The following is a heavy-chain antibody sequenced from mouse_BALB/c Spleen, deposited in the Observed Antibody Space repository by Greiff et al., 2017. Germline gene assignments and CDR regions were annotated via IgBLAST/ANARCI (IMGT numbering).Heavy chain of an antibody. J-gene: IGHJ1*01. V-gene: IGHV7-3*02. CDR1: GFTFTDYY. CDR3: ARVSTMITWYFDV. Sequence: EVKLMESGGGLVQPGGSLRLSCATSGFTFTDYYMSWVRQPPGKALEWLGFIRNKANGYTTEYSASVKGRFTISRDNSQSILYLQMNTLRAEDSATYYCARVSTMITWYFDVWGAGTTVTVSS. D-gene: IGHD2-4*01. CDR2: IRNKANGYTT.